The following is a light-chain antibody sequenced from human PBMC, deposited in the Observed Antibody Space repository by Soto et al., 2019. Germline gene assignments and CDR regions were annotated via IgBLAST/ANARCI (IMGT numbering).Light chain of an antibody. V-gene: IGKV3-20*01. CDR2: GAS. CDR1: QSLSTSN. CDR3: QQYGNSPYT. J-gene: IGKJ2*01. Sequence: EIVLTQSPGTLSLSPGERATLSCRASQSLSTSNLAWYQQKPGQAPRLLIYGASTRATGIPDRFSGSGSGTDYILTISRLEPEDFAVYYCQQYGNSPYTFGQGTKLEIK.